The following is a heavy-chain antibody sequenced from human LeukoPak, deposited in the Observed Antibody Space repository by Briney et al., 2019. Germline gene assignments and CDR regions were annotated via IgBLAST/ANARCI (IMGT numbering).Heavy chain of an antibody. CDR1: GYTFTGYY. Sequence: ASVKVSCKASGYTFTGYYMHWVRQAPGQGLEWMGWINPNSGGTNYAQKFQGRVTMTRDTSISTAYMELSRLRSDDTAVYYCARSRITMVRRVISPSSPWGQGTLVTVSS. J-gene: IGHJ5*02. V-gene: IGHV1-2*02. CDR2: INPNSGGT. D-gene: IGHD3-10*01. CDR3: ARSRITMVRRVISPSSP.